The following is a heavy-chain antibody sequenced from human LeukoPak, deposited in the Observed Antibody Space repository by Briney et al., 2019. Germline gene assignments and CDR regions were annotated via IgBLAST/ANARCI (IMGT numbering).Heavy chain of an antibody. V-gene: IGHV1-2*02. CDR3: ARIAGIGWFDP. D-gene: IGHD6-13*01. CDR1: GYTFTGYY. CDR2: INPNSGGT. Sequence: ASVKVPCKASGYTFTGYYMHWVRQAPGQGLEWMGWINPNSGGTNYAQKFEGRVTMTRDTSISTAYMELSRLRSDDTAVYYCARIAGIGWFDPWGQGTLVTVSS. J-gene: IGHJ5*02.